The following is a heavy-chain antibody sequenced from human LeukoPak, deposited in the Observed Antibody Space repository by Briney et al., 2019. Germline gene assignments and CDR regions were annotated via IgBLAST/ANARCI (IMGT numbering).Heavy chain of an antibody. J-gene: IGHJ4*02. CDR3: ASHTPSIAGLPD. Sequence: GSSVKVSCKASGGTFSSYAISWVRQAPGQGLEWMGGIIPIFGTANYAQKFQGRVTITTDESTSTAYMELSSLKSEDTAVYYCASHTPSIAGLPDWGRGTLVTVSS. D-gene: IGHD6-6*01. V-gene: IGHV1-69*05. CDR1: GGTFSSYA. CDR2: IIPIFGTA.